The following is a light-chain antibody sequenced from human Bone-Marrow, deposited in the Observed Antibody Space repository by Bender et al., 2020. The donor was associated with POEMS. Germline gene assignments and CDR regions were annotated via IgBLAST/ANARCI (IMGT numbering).Light chain of an antibody. CDR3: SSYTGSRSV. CDR1: SSDVGGYDY. V-gene: IGLV2-11*01. J-gene: IGLJ1*01. CDR2: DVS. Sequence: HSALTQPRSVSGSPGHSVTISCTGTSSDVGGYDYVSWYQQHPGKAPKLLIYDVSRRPSWVPDRFSGSKSGNTASLTISGLQAEDEAHYYCSSYTGSRSVFGTGTEVTVL.